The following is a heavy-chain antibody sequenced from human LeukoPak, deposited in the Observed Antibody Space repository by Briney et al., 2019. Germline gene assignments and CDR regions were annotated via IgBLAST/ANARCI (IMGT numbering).Heavy chain of an antibody. CDR1: GFIFNNFA. J-gene: IGHJ4*02. Sequence: GGSLRLSCAASGFIFNNFAMTWVRQAPGKGLEWVSAISGSGGSTYYADSVKGRFTISRDNSKNTLYLQMNSLRAEDTAVYYCAKVLWSTRKFDYWGQGTLVTVSS. D-gene: IGHD1-26*01. CDR2: ISGSGGST. CDR3: AKVLWSTRKFDY. V-gene: IGHV3-23*01.